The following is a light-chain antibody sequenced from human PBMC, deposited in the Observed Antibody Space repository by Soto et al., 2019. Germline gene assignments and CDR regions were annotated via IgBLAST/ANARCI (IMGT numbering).Light chain of an antibody. CDR3: QQYESTPPT. Sequence: DIVMTQSPDSLAVSLGERATINCKSSQSVLYSSNNKNYLAWYQQRPGQPPKLLIYWASTRESGVPDRFSGSGSGTDFNLTITSLQAEDGAVYYCQQYESTPPTFGQGTKLEIK. CDR2: WAS. J-gene: IGKJ2*01. V-gene: IGKV4-1*01. CDR1: QSVLYSSNNKNY.